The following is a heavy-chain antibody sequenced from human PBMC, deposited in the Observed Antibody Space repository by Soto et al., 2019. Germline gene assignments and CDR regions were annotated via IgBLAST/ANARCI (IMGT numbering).Heavy chain of an antibody. J-gene: IGHJ4*02. CDR1: GFTFSSYA. Sequence: EVQLLESGGGLVQPGGSLRLSCAASGFTFSSYAMRWVRQAPGEGLEWVSAVSGSGGSTYYADSVKGRFTISRDNSKNTLYLQMNSLRAEDTAVYYCARRGPGTYFAYWGQGTLVTVSS. CDR3: ARRGPGTYFAY. CDR2: VSGSGGST. V-gene: IGHV3-23*01. D-gene: IGHD6-13*01.